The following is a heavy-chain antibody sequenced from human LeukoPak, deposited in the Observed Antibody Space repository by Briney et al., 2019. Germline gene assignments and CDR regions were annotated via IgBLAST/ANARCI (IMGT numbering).Heavy chain of an antibody. Sequence: SVKVSCKASGGTFTSYAISWVRQAPGQGLEWMGRIIPIFGTANYAQKFQGRVTITTDESTSTAYMELSSLRSEDTAVDYCARDSPVAPFDYWGQGTLVTVSS. CDR1: GGTFTSYA. V-gene: IGHV1-69*05. J-gene: IGHJ4*02. CDR2: IIPIFGTA. CDR3: ARDSPVAPFDY.